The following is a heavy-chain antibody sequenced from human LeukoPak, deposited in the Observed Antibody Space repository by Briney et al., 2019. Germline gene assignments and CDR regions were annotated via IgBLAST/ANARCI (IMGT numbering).Heavy chain of an antibody. CDR1: GFTFSNYG. CDR3: AKHSAGPLYYFDF. D-gene: IGHD6-13*01. Sequence: GGSPSLSCAASGFTFSNYGMSWVRQAPGKGPEWLSGVIGSGDTTYYAASVKGRFTISRDISKNTLYLQMNSLRGEDTAVYSCAKHSAGPLYYFDFWGQGTLVTVSS. V-gene: IGHV3-23*01. J-gene: IGHJ4*02. CDR2: VIGSGDTT.